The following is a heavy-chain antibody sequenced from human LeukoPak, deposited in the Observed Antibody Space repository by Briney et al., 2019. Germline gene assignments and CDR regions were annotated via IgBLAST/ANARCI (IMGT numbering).Heavy chain of an antibody. V-gene: IGHV4-30-4*01. D-gene: IGHD4-23*01. Sequence: SETLSLTCTVSGGSISSGDYYWSWIRQPPGKGLEWIGYIYYSGSTYYNPSLKSRVTISVDTSKNQFSLKLSSVTAADTAVYYCARDYGGNSWLGMDVWGQGTTVTVSS. CDR2: IYYSGST. CDR1: GGSISSGDYY. J-gene: IGHJ6*02. CDR3: ARDYGGNSWLGMDV.